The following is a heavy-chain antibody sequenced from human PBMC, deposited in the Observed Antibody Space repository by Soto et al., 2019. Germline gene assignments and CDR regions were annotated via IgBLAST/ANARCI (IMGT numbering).Heavy chain of an antibody. Sequence: QVQLVESGGGVVQPGRSLRLSCAASGFTFSSYGMHWVRQAPGKGLEWVAVISYDGSNKYYADSVKGRFTISRDNSKNPLYMQINGLRAEDTTVFYCAKDHQYSSSWSFAYWGQGTLVTVSS. J-gene: IGHJ4*02. CDR3: AKDHQYSSSWSFAY. D-gene: IGHD6-13*01. V-gene: IGHV3-30*18. CDR1: GFTFSSYG. CDR2: ISYDGSNK.